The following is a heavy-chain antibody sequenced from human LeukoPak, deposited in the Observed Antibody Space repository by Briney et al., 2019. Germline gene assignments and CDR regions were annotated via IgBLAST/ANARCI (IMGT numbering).Heavy chain of an antibody. CDR1: GGSISTYY. D-gene: IGHD3-10*01. CDR2: IYGSGTI. Sequence: SETLSLTCTVSGGSISTYYWSWIRQPAGEGLEWIGRIYGSGTITYNPSLKSRVTMSVDTSNNQFSLRLTSVTAAATAMYYCTRDSGTTGEVKFDPWGQGILVTVSS. J-gene: IGHJ5*02. V-gene: IGHV4-4*07. CDR3: TRDSGTTGEVKFDP.